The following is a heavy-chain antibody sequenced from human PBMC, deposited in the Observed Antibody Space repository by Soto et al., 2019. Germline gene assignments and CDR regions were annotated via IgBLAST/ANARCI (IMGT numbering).Heavy chain of an antibody. V-gene: IGHV1-69*08. J-gene: IGHJ5*02. Sequence: QVQLVQSGAEVKKPGSSVKVSCKASGGTFSSYTISWVRQAPGQGLEWMGRIIPILGIANYAQKFQGRVTITADKSTSTAYMELSSLRSEDTAVYYCARDLPQIHVDMAAAWWFDPWGQGTLVTVSS. CDR1: GGTFSSYT. CDR3: ARDLPQIHVDMAAAWWFDP. CDR2: IIPILGIA. D-gene: IGHD6-13*01.